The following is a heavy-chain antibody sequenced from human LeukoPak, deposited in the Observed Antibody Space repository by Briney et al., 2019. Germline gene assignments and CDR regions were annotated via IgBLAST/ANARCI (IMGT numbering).Heavy chain of an antibody. CDR1: GFTFSSYS. D-gene: IGHD6-19*01. CDR3: AREGNQWLVQKGSFDY. CDR2: ISSSSSYI. J-gene: IGHJ4*02. Sequence: PGGSLRLSCAASGFTFSSYSMNWVRQAPGKGLEWVSSISSSSSYIYYADSVKGRFTISRDNAKNSLYLQMNSLRAEDTAVYYCAREGNQWLVQKGSFDYWGQGTLVTVSS. V-gene: IGHV3-21*01.